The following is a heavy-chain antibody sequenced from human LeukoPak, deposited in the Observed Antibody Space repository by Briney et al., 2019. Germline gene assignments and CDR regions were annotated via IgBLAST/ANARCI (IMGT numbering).Heavy chain of an antibody. D-gene: IGHD6-13*01. Sequence: GGSLRLSCAASGFTFSSYAMSWVRQAPGKGLEWVSSISGSGGSTYYADSVKGRFTISRDNSKNTLYLQMNSLRAEDTAVYYCAYLYSSSWYVDYWGQGTLVTVSS. CDR2: ISGSGGST. V-gene: IGHV3-23*01. CDR3: AYLYSSSWYVDY. CDR1: GFTFSSYA. J-gene: IGHJ4*02.